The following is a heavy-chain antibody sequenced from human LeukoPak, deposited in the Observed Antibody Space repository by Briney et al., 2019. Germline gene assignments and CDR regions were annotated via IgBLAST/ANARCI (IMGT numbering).Heavy chain of an antibody. Sequence: GESLKISCQGSGYSFSTYWIGWVRQMPGKGLEWMGIIYIGDSDTRYRPSLKGQVTISTDKSISTAYLQWSSLKASDTAMYYCARLGGVAKGFGFDIWGQGTMVIVSS. V-gene: IGHV5-51*01. J-gene: IGHJ3*02. CDR2: IYIGDSDT. CDR1: GYSFSTYW. CDR3: ARLGGVAKGFGFDI. D-gene: IGHD5-12*01.